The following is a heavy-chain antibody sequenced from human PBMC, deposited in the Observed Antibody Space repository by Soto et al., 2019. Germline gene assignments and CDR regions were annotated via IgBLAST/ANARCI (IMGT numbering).Heavy chain of an antibody. CDR3: ARRYEVNWFDP. Sequence: SETLSLTCTVSGGSISSGGYYWSWLRHHPGKGLEWIGYISYSGSTYYNPSLKSRVTISVDTSKNQFSLKLSSVTAADTAVYYCARRYEVNWFDPWGQGTLVTVSS. CDR1: GGSISSGGYY. J-gene: IGHJ5*02. D-gene: IGHD3-3*01. CDR2: ISYSGST. V-gene: IGHV4-31*03.